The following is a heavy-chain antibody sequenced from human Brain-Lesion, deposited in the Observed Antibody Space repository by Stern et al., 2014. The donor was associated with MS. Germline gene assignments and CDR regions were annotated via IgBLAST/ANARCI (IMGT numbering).Heavy chain of an antibody. J-gene: IGHJ6*02. D-gene: IGHD3-22*01. CDR2: ICSNSGSI. CDR1: GFPFGNYA. CDR3: AKDIYDSSGFYYGVYYYGLDV. V-gene: IGHV3-9*01. Sequence: VQLVESGGGLVQHGRSLRLSCAASGFPFGNYAMHWVRQAPGKGLEMDSVICSNSGSIGYADSVKGRFTISRDNAKNFLYLQMNSLRPEDTALYYCAKDIYDSSGFYYGVYYYGLDVWGQGTTVTVSS.